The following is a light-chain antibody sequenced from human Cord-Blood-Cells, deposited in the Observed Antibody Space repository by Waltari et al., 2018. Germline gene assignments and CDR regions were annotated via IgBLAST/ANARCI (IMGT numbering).Light chain of an antibody. J-gene: IGLJ2*01. CDR3: SSYTSSSTLV. CDR2: DVS. Sequence: QSALTQPASVSGSPGQSITISCTGTSSDVGGYNYVSWYQQHPGKARKLMIYDVSKRPSVVSNRFSGSKSGNTASLTISGLQAEDEADYYCSSYTSSSTLVFGGGTKLTVL. V-gene: IGLV2-14*01. CDR1: SSDVGGYNY.